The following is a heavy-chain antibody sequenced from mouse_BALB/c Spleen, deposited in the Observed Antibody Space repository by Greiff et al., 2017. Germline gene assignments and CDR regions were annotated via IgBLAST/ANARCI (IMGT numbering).Heavy chain of an antibody. CDR2: ISSGGST. CDR1: GFTFSSYA. Sequence: DVHLVESGGGLVKPGGSLKLSCAASGFTFSSYAMSWVRQTPEKRLEWVASISSGGSTYYPDSVKGRFTISRDNARNILYLQMSSLRSEDTAMYYCARVRSHAMDYWGQGTSVTVSS. D-gene: IGHD2-14*01. V-gene: IGHV5-6-5*01. J-gene: IGHJ4*01. CDR3: ARVRSHAMDY.